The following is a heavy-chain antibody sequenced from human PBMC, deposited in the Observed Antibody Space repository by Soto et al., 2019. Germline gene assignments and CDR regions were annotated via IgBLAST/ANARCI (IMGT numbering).Heavy chain of an antibody. CDR2: IYYTGST. CDR3: ARVRTYYYGSGSMGGWFDP. J-gene: IGHJ5*02. Sequence: PSETLSLTCTASDGSISSGDYFWSCIRQPPGKGLEWIGYIYYTGSTYHNPSLKSRLTISKDTSKNQFSLRLSSVTAADTAVYYCARVRTYYYGSGSMGGWFDPWGQGTLVTVSS. D-gene: IGHD3-10*01. V-gene: IGHV4-30-4*01. CDR1: DGSISSGDYF.